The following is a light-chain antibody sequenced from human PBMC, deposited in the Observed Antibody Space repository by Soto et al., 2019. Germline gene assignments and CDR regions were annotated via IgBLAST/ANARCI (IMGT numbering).Light chain of an antibody. V-gene: IGLV1-36*01. Sequence: QSVLTQPPSVSAAPRQRVTISCSGSSSNIGNNAVNWYQQLPGKAPKLLIYSNDLLPSGVSDRFSGSKSGTSASLAISGLQSEDEADYCCAAWDDSLNGVVFGGGTQLTVL. CDR2: SND. CDR1: SSNIGNNA. J-gene: IGLJ2*01. CDR3: AAWDDSLNGVV.